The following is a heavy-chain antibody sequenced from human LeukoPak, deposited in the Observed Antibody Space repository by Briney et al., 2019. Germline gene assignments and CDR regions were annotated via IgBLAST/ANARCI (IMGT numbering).Heavy chain of an antibody. CDR3: ASLAYCSSTSCYGMDV. CDR2: TSSSSSYI. CDR1: GFTFSSYS. D-gene: IGHD2-2*01. V-gene: IGHV3-21*01. J-gene: IGHJ6*02. Sequence: PGGSLRLSCAASGFTFSSYSMNWVRQAPGKGLEWVSSTSSSSSYIYYADSVKGRFTISRDNAKNSLYLQMNSLRAEDTAVYYCASLAYCSSTSCYGMDVWGQGTTVTVSS.